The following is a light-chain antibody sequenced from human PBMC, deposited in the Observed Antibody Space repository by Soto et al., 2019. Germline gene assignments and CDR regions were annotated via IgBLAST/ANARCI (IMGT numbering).Light chain of an antibody. CDR2: DAS. J-gene: IGLJ1*01. V-gene: IGLV2-14*01. Sequence: SVLTQPASVSGSPGQSITISCTGTSRDVGGYNYVSWYQQHPGKAPKLMIYDASNRPSGVSNRFSGSKSGNTASLTISGLQAEDEADYYCSSYTSSSTLVFGTGTKVTVL. CDR1: SRDVGGYNY. CDR3: SSYTSSSTLV.